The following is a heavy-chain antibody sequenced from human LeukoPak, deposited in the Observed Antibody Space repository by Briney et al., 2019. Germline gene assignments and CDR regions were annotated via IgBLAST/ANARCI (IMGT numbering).Heavy chain of an antibody. CDR1: GFTFSSYE. J-gene: IGHJ4*02. V-gene: IGHV3-48*03. D-gene: IGHD5-18*01. CDR2: ISSSGSTI. Sequence: GGSLRLSCGASGFTFSSYEMNWVRQAPGKGLEWVSYISSSGSTIYYADSVKGRFTISSDNAKNSLYLQMNSLRAEDTVVYYCARDPDTSYGFYWGQGTLVTVSS. CDR3: ARDPDTSYGFY.